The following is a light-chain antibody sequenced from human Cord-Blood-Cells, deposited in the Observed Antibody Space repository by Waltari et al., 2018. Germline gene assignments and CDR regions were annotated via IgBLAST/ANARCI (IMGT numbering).Light chain of an antibody. Sequence: HSALTQPRPVSGSPGQSVPISCTGTSSDVGGYNYVSWYQQHPGKAPKLMIYAVSKRPSGVPDRFSGSKSGNTASLTISGLQAEDEADYYCCSYAGSYTWVFGGGTKLTVL. V-gene: IGLV2-11*01. J-gene: IGLJ3*02. CDR2: AVS. CDR1: SSDVGGYNY. CDR3: CSYAGSYTWV.